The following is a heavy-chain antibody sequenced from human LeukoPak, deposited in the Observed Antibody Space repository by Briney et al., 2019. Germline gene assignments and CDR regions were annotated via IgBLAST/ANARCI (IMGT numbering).Heavy chain of an antibody. J-gene: IGHJ5*02. CDR1: SGSISSYY. Sequence: SETLSLTCTVSSGSISSYYWSWIRQPPGKGLEWIGYIYYSGSTNYNPSLKSRVTVSVDTSKNQFSLKLSSVTAADTAVYYCARTSGWFDPWGQGTLVTVSS. D-gene: IGHD3-3*01. CDR2: IYYSGST. V-gene: IGHV4-59*01. CDR3: ARTSGWFDP.